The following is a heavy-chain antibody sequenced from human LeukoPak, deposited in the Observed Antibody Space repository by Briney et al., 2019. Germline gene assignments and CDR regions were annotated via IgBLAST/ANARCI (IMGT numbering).Heavy chain of an antibody. J-gene: IGHJ4*02. Sequence: SETLSLTCTVSGGSISGYYWSWIRQSAGKELEWIGRIYSSGTTNYNPSLKSRATMSVDTSKNHFSLNLNSVTAADTAVYFCARQNWLPHFDYWGQGALVTVSS. V-gene: IGHV4-4*07. CDR3: ARQNWLPHFDY. CDR2: IYSSGTT. D-gene: IGHD5-18*01. CDR1: GGSISGYY.